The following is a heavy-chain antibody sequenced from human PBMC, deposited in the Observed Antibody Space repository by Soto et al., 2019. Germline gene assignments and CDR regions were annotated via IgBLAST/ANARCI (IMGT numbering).Heavy chain of an antibody. CDR1: GYTFTSYG. V-gene: IGHV1-18*01. J-gene: IGHJ6*02. D-gene: IGHD2-15*01. CDR3: ARATLLGYCRGGSCYSDYYYGMDV. Sequence: QVQLVQSGAEVKKPGASVKVSCKASGYTFTSYGISWVRQAPGQGLEWMGWISAYNGNTNYAQKLQGRVTMTTDTSTRIAYMELRSLRSDDTAVYYCARATLLGYCRGGSCYSDYYYGMDVWGQGTTVTVSS. CDR2: ISAYNGNT.